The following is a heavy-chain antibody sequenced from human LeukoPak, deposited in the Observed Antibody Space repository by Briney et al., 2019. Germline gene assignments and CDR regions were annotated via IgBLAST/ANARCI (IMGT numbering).Heavy chain of an antibody. V-gene: IGHV3-33*01. CDR2: IWYDGSNK. CDR1: GFTFSSYG. CDR3: ARDRYSGSYYYFDY. D-gene: IGHD1-26*01. Sequence: GGSLRLSCAASGFTFSSYGMHWVRQAPGKGLEWVAVIWYDGSNKYYADSVKGRFTISRDNSKNTLYQQMNSLRAEDTAVYYCARDRYSGSYYYFDYWGQGTLVTVSS. J-gene: IGHJ4*02.